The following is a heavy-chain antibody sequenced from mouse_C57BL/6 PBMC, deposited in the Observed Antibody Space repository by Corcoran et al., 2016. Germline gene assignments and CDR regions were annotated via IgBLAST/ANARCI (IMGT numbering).Heavy chain of an antibody. Sequence: QIKLVQSGPELKKPGETVKISCKASGYTFTTYGMSWVKQAPGKGLKWMGWINTYSGVPTYADDFKGRFAFSLETSASTAYLQINNLKNDDTATYFCARGPGSSYAFDYWGQGTTLTVSS. CDR1: GYTFTTYG. D-gene: IGHD1-1*01. J-gene: IGHJ2*01. V-gene: IGHV9-3*01. CDR3: ARGPGSSYAFDY. CDR2: INTYSGVP.